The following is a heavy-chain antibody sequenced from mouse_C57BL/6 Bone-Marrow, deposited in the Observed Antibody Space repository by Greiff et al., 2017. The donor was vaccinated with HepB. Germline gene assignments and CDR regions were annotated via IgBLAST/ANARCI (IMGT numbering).Heavy chain of an antibody. CDR1: GYTFTSYW. CDR2: IYPGSGST. CDR3: ARSRAYYYGSPYFDY. J-gene: IGHJ2*01. Sequence: VQLQQPGAELVKPGASVKMSCKASGYTFTSYWITWVKQRPGQGLEWIGDIYPGSGSTNYNEKFKSKATLTVDTSSSTAYMQLSSLTSEDSAVYYCARSRAYYYGSPYFDYWGQGTTLTVSS. D-gene: IGHD1-1*01. V-gene: IGHV1-55*01.